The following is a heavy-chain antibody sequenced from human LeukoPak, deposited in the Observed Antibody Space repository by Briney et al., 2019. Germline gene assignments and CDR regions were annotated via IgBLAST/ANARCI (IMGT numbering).Heavy chain of an antibody. Sequence: GGSLTLSCAASGFFFSNYEMKWVRQAPGQGLEWVSYISSSGTTIYYAHTVEGRFTISRDNAKNSLYLQMNRLRAEDTAVYYCARRNYYYMDVWGKGTTVTVSS. J-gene: IGHJ6*03. CDR1: GFFFSNYE. V-gene: IGHV3-48*03. CDR2: ISSSGTTI. CDR3: ARRNYYYMDV.